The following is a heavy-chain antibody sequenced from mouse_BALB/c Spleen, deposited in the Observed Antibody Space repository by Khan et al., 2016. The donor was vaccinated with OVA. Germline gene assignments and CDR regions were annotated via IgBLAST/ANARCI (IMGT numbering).Heavy chain of an antibody. CDR1: GYTFTDYY. V-gene: IGHV1-77*01. Sequence: QVRLQQSGAELARPGASVKLSCKASGYTFTDYYINWVKQRTGQGLEWIGEISPGSGDTYYNEKFKGKATRTADKSSRTVYMQLSSLTAEASAVYFWARRNYFGYTFAYWGQGTLVTVSA. D-gene: IGHD1-2*01. J-gene: IGHJ3*01. CDR2: ISPGSGDT. CDR3: ARRNYFGYTFAY.